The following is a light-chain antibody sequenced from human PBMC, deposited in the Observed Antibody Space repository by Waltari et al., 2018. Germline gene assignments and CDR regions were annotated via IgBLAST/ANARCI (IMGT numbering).Light chain of an antibody. CDR2: ETT. CDR3: CAYAGSSIYV. CDR1: NSDVGNFKL. J-gene: IGLJ1*01. V-gene: IGLV2-23*01. Sequence: QSALTQPADVSGSPGQSITISCAGSNSDVGNFKLVSWYQQHPGQAPQLLIFETTKRPSGVSDRFSGSKSGNTASLTISGLQAEDEAEYSCCAYAGSSIYVFGSGTRVTVL.